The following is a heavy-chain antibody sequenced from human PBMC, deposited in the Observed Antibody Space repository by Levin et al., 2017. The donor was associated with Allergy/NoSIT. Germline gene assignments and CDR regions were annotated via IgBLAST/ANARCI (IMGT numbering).Heavy chain of an antibody. J-gene: IGHJ5*02. CDR3: ATVRDRGKFDP. CDR2: MYHSGSP. D-gene: IGHD3-10*01. V-gene: IGHV4-31*03. Sequence: SETLSLTCTVSGGSISSADDYWSWVRQHPGRGLEFIGYMYHSGSPVYNPSLRSRVAMSVDTSKNQLSLRLNSVTAADTAVYYCATVRDRGKFDPWGQGILVIVSS. CDR1: GGSISSADDY.